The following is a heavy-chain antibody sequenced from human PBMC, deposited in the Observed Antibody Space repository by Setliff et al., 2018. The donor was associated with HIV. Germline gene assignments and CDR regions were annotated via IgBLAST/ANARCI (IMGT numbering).Heavy chain of an antibody. Sequence: ASETLSLTCAVYGGSFSGYYWSWIRQPPGKGLEWIGEINHSGSTNYNPSLKSRVTISVDTSKNQFSLRLISMTAADTAVYYCARGRPGGSSSYRSYNWFDPWGQGSLVTVSS. J-gene: IGHJ5*01. D-gene: IGHD6-6*01. CDR3: ARGRPGGSSSYRSYNWFDP. CDR2: INHSGST. V-gene: IGHV4-34*01. CDR1: GGSFSGYY.